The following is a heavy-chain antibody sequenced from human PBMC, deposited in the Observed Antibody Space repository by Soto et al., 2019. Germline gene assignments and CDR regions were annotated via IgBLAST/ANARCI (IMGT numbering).Heavy chain of an antibody. Sequence: QVQLVESGGGVVQPGRSLRLSCAASGFTFSSYGMHWVRQAPGKGLEWVAVISYDGSNKYYADSVKGRFTISRDNSKNTLYLQMNSLRAEDTAVYYCAKDYNDGSYSDYWGQGTLVTVSS. CDR1: GFTFSSYG. D-gene: IGHD3-10*01. V-gene: IGHV3-30*18. CDR2: ISYDGSNK. CDR3: AKDYNDGSYSDY. J-gene: IGHJ4*02.